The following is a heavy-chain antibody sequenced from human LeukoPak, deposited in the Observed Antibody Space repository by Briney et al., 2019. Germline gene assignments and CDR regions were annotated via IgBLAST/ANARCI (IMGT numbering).Heavy chain of an antibody. J-gene: IGHJ4*02. V-gene: IGHV1-2*02. D-gene: IGHD6-19*01. Sequence: ASVKVSCKASGYTFTGYYMHWVRQAPGQGLEWMGWINPNSGGTNYAQKLQGRVTMTTDTSTSTAYMELRSLRSDDTAVYYCARGHFQWLVYGDQAGEAFDYWGQGTLVTVSS. CDR2: INPNSGGT. CDR3: ARGHFQWLVYGDQAGEAFDY. CDR1: GYTFTGYY.